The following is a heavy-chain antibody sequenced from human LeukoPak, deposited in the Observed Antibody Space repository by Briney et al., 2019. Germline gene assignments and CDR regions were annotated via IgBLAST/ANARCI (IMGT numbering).Heavy chain of an antibody. CDR3: ARDVKGSSRWLQLWGMDV. V-gene: IGHV4-31*03. J-gene: IGHJ6*02. Sequence: SETLSLTCTVSGGSISSGGYYWSWIRQHPGKGLEWIGYFYYSGSTYYNPSLKSRVTISVDTSKNQFSLKLSSVTAADTAVYYCARDVKGSSRWLQLWGMDVWGQGTTVTVSS. CDR2: FYYSGST. CDR1: GGSISSGGYY. D-gene: IGHD5-24*01.